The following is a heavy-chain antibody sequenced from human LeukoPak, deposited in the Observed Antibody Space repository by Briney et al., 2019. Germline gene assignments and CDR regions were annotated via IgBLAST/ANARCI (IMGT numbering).Heavy chain of an antibody. J-gene: IGHJ6*03. D-gene: IGHD4-23*01. CDR2: INHSGST. CDR1: GGSFSGYY. CDR3: ARRGGGPSRNYYYMDV. Sequence: SETLSLTCAVYGGSFSGYYWCWIRQPPGKGLEWIGEINHSGSTNYTPSLKSRVTISVDTSKNQFSLKLSSVTAADTAVYYCARRGGGPSRNYYYMDVWGKGTTVTVSS. V-gene: IGHV4-34*01.